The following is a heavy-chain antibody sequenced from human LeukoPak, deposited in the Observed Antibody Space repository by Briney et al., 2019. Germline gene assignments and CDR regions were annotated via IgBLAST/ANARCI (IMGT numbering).Heavy chain of an antibody. CDR2: IYYSGST. V-gene: IGHV4-39*01. J-gene: IGHJ4*02. Sequence: SETLSLTCSVSGGSIRSSSYYWGWIRQPPGKGLEWIGSIYYSGSTFYNPSLKSRVTISVDTSKNQFSLKLNSVTAADTAVYYCARYFGTTGTPNYWGQGTLVTVSS. CDR3: ARYFGTTGTPNY. D-gene: IGHD1-1*01. CDR1: GGSIRSSSYY.